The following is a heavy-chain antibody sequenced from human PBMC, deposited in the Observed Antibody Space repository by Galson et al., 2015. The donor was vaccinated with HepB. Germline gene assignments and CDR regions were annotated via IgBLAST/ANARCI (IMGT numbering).Heavy chain of an antibody. CDR3: ARGHGPGFARGRYWYFDL. CDR1: GGSFSGYY. Sequence: LSLTCAVYGGSFSGYYWSWIRQPPGKGLEWIGEINHSGSTNYNPSLKSRVTISVDTSKNQFSLKLSSVTAADTAVYYCARGHGPGFARGRYWYFDLWGRGTLVTVSS. V-gene: IGHV4-34*01. D-gene: IGHD3-3*01. CDR2: INHSGST. J-gene: IGHJ2*01.